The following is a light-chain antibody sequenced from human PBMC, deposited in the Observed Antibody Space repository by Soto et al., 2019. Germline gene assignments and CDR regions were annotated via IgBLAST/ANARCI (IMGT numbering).Light chain of an antibody. CDR3: QQYDNVPLT. V-gene: IGKV1-33*01. Sequence: DIQMTQSPSSLSASVGDRVTITCQAGQDISNSLNWYQHKPGKAPKLLIYDASSLETGVPSRFGGSGSGTDFTFTISSLQPEDIETYYCQQYDNVPLTFGGGTKVDIK. J-gene: IGKJ4*01. CDR1: QDISNS. CDR2: DAS.